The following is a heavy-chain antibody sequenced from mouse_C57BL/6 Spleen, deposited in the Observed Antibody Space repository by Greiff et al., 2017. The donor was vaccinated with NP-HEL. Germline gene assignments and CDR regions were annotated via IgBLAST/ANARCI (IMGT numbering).Heavy chain of an antibody. CDR3: ARHGGSSPHWYFDV. V-gene: IGHV2-6-1*01. CDR2: IWSDGST. CDR1: GFSLTSYG. D-gene: IGHD1-1*01. J-gene: IGHJ1*03. Sequence: VMLVESGPGLVAPSQSLSITCTVSGFSLTSYGVHWVRQPPGKGLEWLVVIWSDGSTTYNSALKSRLSISKDNSKSQVFLKMNSLQTDDTAMYYCARHGGSSPHWYFDVWGTGTTVTVSS.